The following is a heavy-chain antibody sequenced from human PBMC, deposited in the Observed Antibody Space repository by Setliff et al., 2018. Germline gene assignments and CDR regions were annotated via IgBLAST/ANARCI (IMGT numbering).Heavy chain of an antibody. CDR1: GGSISSSSYY. CDR2: IYYGGST. V-gene: IGHV4-39*01. CDR3: ARGYSGYDYLKPFDY. D-gene: IGHD5-12*01. J-gene: IGHJ4*02. Sequence: PSETLSLTCTVSGGSISSSSYYWGWIRQPPGKGLEWIGSIYYGGSTYYNPSLKSRVTISVDTSKNQFSLKLSSVTAADTAVYYCARGYSGYDYLKPFDYWGQGTLVTVSS.